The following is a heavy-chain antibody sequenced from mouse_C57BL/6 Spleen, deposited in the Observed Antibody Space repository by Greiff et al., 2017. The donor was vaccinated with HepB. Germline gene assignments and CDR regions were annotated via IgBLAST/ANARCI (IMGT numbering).Heavy chain of an antibody. V-gene: IGHV1-69*01. CDR3: ARTGTVYFDV. D-gene: IGHD4-1*01. CDR1: GYTFTSYW. J-gene: IGHJ1*03. Sequence: QVQLQQPGAELVMPGASVKLSCKASGYTFTSYWMHWVKQRPGQGLEWIGEIDPSDSYTNYNQKFKGKSTLTVDKSSSTAYMQLSSLTSEDSAVYYCARTGTVYFDVWGTGTTVTVSS. CDR2: IDPSDSYT.